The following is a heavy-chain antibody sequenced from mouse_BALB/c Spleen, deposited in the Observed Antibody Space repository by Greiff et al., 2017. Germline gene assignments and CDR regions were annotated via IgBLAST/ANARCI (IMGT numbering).Heavy chain of an antibody. D-gene: IGHD2-10*02. CDR1: GYAFTGYN. CDR3: ARYKYGNLYYFDY. V-gene: IGHV1S135*01. Sequence: VQLQQSGPELVKPGASVKVSCKASGYAFTGYNMYWVKQSHGKSLGWIGYIDPYNGGTSYNQKFKGKATLTVDKSSSTAYMHLNSLTSEDSAVYYCARYKYGNLYYFDYWGQGTTLTVSS. J-gene: IGHJ2*01. CDR2: IDPYNGGT.